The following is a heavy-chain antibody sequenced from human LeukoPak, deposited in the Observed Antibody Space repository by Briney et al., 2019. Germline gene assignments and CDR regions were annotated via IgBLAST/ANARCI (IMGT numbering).Heavy chain of an antibody. CDR2: IYYSGST. V-gene: IGHV4-59*01. CDR3: ARSHSVWTSFDY. CDR1: GGSISTYY. Sequence: SETLSLTCTVSGGSISTYYWSWIRQPPGKGLEWIGYIYYSGSTNYNPSLKSRVTISVDTSKNQFSLKLSSVTAADTAVYYCARSHSVWTSFDYWGQGTLVAVSS. D-gene: IGHD3/OR15-3a*01. J-gene: IGHJ4*02.